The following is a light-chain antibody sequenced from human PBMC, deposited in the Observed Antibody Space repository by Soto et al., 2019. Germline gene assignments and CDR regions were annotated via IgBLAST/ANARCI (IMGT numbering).Light chain of an antibody. CDR3: QESYSPLYT. CDR1: QTIHNY. Sequence: DIQLTQSPSSLSGSVGDRVTITCGASQTIHNYLNWYQQIPGRAPKLLIYAASTLRGGVPSRVSGGGSGTDFTLTINCLQPEDLATYYCQESYSPLYTFGQGPILDI. CDR2: AAS. J-gene: IGKJ2*01. V-gene: IGKV1-39*01.